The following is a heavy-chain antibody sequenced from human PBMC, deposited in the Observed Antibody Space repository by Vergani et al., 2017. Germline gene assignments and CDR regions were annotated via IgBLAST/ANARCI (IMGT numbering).Heavy chain of an antibody. J-gene: IGHJ4*02. CDR3: AKSYLGDYDYYFDY. CDR1: GGSFSGYY. Sequence: QVQLQQWGAGLLKPSETLSLTCAVYGGSFSGYYWSWIRQPPGKGLEWIGYIYYSGSTNYNPSLKSRVTISVDTSKNQFSLKLSSVTAADTAVYYCAKSYLGDYDYYFDYWGQGTLVTVSS. CDR2: IYYSGST. V-gene: IGHV4-34*11. D-gene: IGHD4-17*01.